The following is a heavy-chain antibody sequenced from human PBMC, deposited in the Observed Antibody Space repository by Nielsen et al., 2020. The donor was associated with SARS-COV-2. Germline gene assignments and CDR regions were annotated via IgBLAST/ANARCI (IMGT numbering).Heavy chain of an antibody. D-gene: IGHD3-10*01. CDR2: IIPIFGTA. V-gene: IGHV1-69*13. J-gene: IGHJ6*03. Sequence: SVKVSCKASGGTFSSYAISWVRQAPGQGLEWMGGIIPIFGTANYAQKFQGRVTITADESTSTAYMELSSLRSEDTAVYYCARAENYGSGNYGSGYYYMDVWGKGTTVTVSS. CDR1: GGTFSSYA. CDR3: ARAENYGSGNYGSGYYYMDV.